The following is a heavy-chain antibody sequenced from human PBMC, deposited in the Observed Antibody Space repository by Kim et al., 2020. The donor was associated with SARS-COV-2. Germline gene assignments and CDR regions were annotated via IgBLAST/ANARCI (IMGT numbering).Heavy chain of an antibody. D-gene: IGHD3-10*01. J-gene: IGHJ5*02. CDR3: ARLGSGSNNWLDP. Sequence: YTPALKSRRTMSVDTSKNEFSLKVSSVTAADTAVYYCARLGSGSNNWLDPWGQGILATVSS. V-gene: IGHV4-4*07.